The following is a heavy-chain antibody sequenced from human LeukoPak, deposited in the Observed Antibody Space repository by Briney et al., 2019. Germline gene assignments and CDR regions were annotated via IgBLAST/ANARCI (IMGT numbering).Heavy chain of an antibody. D-gene: IGHD6-19*01. CDR1: GFTFSSYW. V-gene: IGHV3-7*01. CDR2: IKQDGSEK. Sequence: GGSLRLSCAASGFTFSSYWMSWVRQAPGKGLEWVANIKQDGSEKYYVDSVKGRFTISRDNAKNSLYLQMNSLRAEDTAVYYCASWPVAYNSGWYEIDFDYWGQGTLVTVSS. CDR3: ASWPVAYNSGWYEIDFDY. J-gene: IGHJ4*02.